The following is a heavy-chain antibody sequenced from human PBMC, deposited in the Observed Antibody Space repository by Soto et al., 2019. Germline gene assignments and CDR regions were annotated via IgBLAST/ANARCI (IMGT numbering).Heavy chain of an antibody. Sequence: ASVKVSCKASGYTFTSYDINWVRQATGQGLEWMGWMNPNSGNTGYAQKFQGRVTMTRNTSISTAYMELSSLRSEDTVVYYCARMGVGFGELFTYYYGMDVWGQGTTVTVSS. CDR3: ARMGVGFGELFTYYYGMDV. J-gene: IGHJ6*02. V-gene: IGHV1-8*01. CDR1: GYTFTSYD. D-gene: IGHD3-10*01. CDR2: MNPNSGNT.